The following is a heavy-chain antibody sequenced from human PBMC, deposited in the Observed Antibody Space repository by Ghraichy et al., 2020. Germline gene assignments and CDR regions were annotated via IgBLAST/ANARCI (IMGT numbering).Heavy chain of an antibody. J-gene: IGHJ6*02. CDR1: GFTFSSYG. Sequence: GGSLRLSCAASGFTFSSYGMHWVRQAPGKGLEWVAVIWYDGSNKYYADSVKGRFTISRDDSKNTLYLQMNSLRAEDTAVYYCARDVVPAAYYYYYYGMDVWGQGTTVTVSS. CDR2: IWYDGSNK. V-gene: IGHV3-33*01. D-gene: IGHD2-2*01. CDR3: ARDVVPAAYYYYYYGMDV.